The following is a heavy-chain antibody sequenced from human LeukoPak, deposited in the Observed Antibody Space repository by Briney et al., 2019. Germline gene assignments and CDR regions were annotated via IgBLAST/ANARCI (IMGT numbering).Heavy chain of an antibody. CDR1: GYTFISYG. J-gene: IGHJ4*02. Sequence: ASVKVSCKASGYTFISYGIGWVRQAPGQRLEWMGWINAGNGNTKYSQKFQGRVTIARDTSASTAYMELSSLRSEDTAVYYCARDAPDYVDYWGQGTLVTVSS. CDR2: INAGNGNT. V-gene: IGHV1-3*01. CDR3: ARDAPDYVDY.